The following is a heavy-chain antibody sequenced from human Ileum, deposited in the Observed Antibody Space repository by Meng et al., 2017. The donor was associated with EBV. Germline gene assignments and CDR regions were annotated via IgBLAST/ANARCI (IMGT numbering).Heavy chain of an antibody. J-gene: IGHJ4*02. CDR3: ARERGGGDRGIQ. V-gene: IGHV4-61*08. Sequence: VLLQDSVPGMVNPSGTLSLTCSFSNGSDSSYGYYWTWIRQPPGKGLEWIGYMSYTGSTNYKSTLKSRVTISVGKSKNQFSLKLSSVTAADTAVYYCARERGGGDRGIQWGQGTLVTVSS. CDR2: MSYTGST. CDR1: NGSDSSYGYY. D-gene: IGHD2-21*02.